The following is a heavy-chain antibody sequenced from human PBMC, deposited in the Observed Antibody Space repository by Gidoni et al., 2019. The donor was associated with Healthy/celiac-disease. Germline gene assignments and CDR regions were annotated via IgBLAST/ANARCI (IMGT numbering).Heavy chain of an antibody. CDR2: IYYSGST. CDR1: GGSISSGGYS. V-gene: IGHV4-30-4*07. D-gene: IGHD2-21*01. CDR3: ARDFPGEDAFDI. J-gene: IGHJ3*02. Sequence: QVQLQESGPGLVKPSQTLSLTCAVSGGSISSGGYSWSWIRQPPGKGLEWIGYIYYSGSTYYNPSLKSRVTISVDTSKNQFSLKLSSVTAADTAVYYCARDFPGEDAFDIWGQGTMVTVSS.